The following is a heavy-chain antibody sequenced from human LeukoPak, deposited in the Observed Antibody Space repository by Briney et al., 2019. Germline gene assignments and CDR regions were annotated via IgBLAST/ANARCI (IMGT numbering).Heavy chain of an antibody. CDR1: GGSISSYY. J-gene: IGHJ6*03. CDR3: ARANSGYDLMGGYYYYMDV. Sequence: MPSETLSLTCTVSGGSISSYYWSWIRQPAGKGLEWIGRIYTSGSTNYNPSLNSRVTISVDTSKNQFSLKLSSVTAADTAVYYCARANSGYDLMGGYYYYMDVWGKGTTVTVSS. D-gene: IGHD5-12*01. V-gene: IGHV4-4*07. CDR2: IYTSGST.